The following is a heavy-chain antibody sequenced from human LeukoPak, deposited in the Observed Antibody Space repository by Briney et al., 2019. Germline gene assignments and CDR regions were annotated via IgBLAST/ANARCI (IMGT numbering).Heavy chain of an antibody. D-gene: IGHD3-16*01. CDR2: INSDESTT. Sequence: GGSLTLSCAVCGFTFSVYYMRLIRQAPGKGLVWVSRINSDESTTRYADSVKGRFTISRDNVKNTLYLQMNSLRAEDTAVYYCARFGGPPEAFSDDFDNWGQGTMVTVSS. CDR3: ARFGGPPEAFSDDFDN. V-gene: IGHV3-74*01. CDR1: GFTFSVYY. J-gene: IGHJ3*02.